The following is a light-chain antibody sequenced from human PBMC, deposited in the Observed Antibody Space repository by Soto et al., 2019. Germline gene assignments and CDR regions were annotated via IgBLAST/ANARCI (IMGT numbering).Light chain of an antibody. CDR3: YSTDSSGDEMV. CDR2: EDN. CDR1: ALARRY. V-gene: IGLV3-10*01. J-gene: IGLJ2*01. Sequence: SYELTQPPSVSVSPGQTARITCSGDALARRYVYWFQQHSGQAPLLVISEDNKRPSEIPERFSGSSSGTLATLTISGAQVEDEADYYCYSTDSSGDEMVFGGGTKLTVL.